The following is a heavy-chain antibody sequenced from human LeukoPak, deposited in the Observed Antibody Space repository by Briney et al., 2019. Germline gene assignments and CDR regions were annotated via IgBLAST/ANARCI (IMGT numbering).Heavy chain of an antibody. V-gene: IGHV4-38-2*02. Sequence: KHSETLSLTCTVSGYSISSGYEWGWIRQPPGKRLEWIGSIYHSGSKHYNPSLKSRITMLVDTSKNQFSLNLSSVTAADTAVYHCARYSGSYDYLDYWGQGTLVTVSS. CDR1: GYSISSGYE. CDR2: IYHSGSK. CDR3: ARYSGSYDYLDY. D-gene: IGHD1-26*01. J-gene: IGHJ4*02.